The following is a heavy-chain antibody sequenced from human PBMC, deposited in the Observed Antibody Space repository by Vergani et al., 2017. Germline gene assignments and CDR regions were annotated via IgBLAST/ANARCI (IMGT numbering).Heavy chain of an antibody. J-gene: IGHJ4*02. CDR3: ARVGTSSNRDYFDY. CDR2: INPNSGGT. CDR1: GYTFTYRY. Sequence: QMQLVQSGAEVKKTGSSAKVSCKASGYTFTYRYLHWVRQAPGQALEWMGWINPNSGGTNYAQKFQGRVTMTRDTSISTAYMELSNLRSDDTAVYYCARVGTSSNRDYFDYWGQGTLVTVSS. D-gene: IGHD2-2*01. V-gene: IGHV1-2*02.